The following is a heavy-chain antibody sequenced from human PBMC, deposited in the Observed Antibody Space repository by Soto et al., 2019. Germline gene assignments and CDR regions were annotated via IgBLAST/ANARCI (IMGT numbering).Heavy chain of an antibody. V-gene: IGHV4-59*01. CDR3: ARRWGTCFAF. Sequence: QVQLQESGPGLVKPSETLSLTCTVSGGSISSYYWSWIRQPPGKGLEWIGYIYYSGSTNYNPSLKSRVSISVDTSKNQFSLKLSSVTAADTAVYYWARRWGTCFAFWGQGTLVTVSS. CDR2: IYYSGST. D-gene: IGHD7-27*01. J-gene: IGHJ4*02. CDR1: GGSISSYY.